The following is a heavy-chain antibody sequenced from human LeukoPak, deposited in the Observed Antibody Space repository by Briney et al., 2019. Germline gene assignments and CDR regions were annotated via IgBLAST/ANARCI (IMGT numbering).Heavy chain of an antibody. CDR3: ATLKVLSSGYYPVHNWFDP. J-gene: IGHJ5*02. Sequence: GGSLRLSCAASGFTFSSYAMHWVRQAPGKGLEWVAVISYDGSNKYHADSVKGRFTISRDNSKNTLYLQMNSLRAEDTAVYYCATLKVLSSGYYPVHNWFDPWGQGTLVTVSS. CDR2: ISYDGSNK. CDR1: GFTFSSYA. D-gene: IGHD3-22*01. V-gene: IGHV3-30*04.